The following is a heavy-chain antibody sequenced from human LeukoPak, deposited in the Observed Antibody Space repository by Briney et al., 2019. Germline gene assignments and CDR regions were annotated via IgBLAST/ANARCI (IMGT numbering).Heavy chain of an antibody. V-gene: IGHV3-30*04. D-gene: IGHD2-2*01. Sequence: GGSLRLSCAASGFTFSTFSMHWVRQAPGKGLEWVAVILYDGSTQYYADSVRGRFTASRDNSKDTLYLQMNILRVEDTAVYYCARVDCRSTSCSPFDYWGQGTLVTVSS. CDR1: GFTFSTFS. CDR3: ARVDCRSTSCSPFDY. J-gene: IGHJ4*02. CDR2: ILYDGSTQ.